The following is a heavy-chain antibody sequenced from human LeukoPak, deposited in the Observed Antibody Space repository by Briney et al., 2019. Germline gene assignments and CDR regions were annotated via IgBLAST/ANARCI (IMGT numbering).Heavy chain of an antibody. CDR3: ARGSLGYCDSTSCFTQFDY. V-gene: IGHV3-30*04. CDR1: GFTFSSSA. D-gene: IGHD2-2*02. J-gene: IGHJ4*02. CDR2: ISYDGSNK. Sequence: PGKSLRLSCAASGFTFSSSAIHWVRQAPGKGLEWVAVISYDGSNKNYADSVKGRFTISRDNFKNTLYLQMNSLRAEDTAVYYCARGSLGYCDSTSCFTQFDYWGQGTLVTVSS.